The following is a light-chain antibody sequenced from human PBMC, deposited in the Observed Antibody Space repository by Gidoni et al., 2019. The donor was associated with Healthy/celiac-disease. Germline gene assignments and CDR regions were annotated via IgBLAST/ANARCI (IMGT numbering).Light chain of an antibody. V-gene: IGKV3-11*01. CDR2: DAS. CDR1: QSVSSY. Sequence: EIVLTQSPATLSLSPGERATRSCRASQSVSSYLAWYQQKPCQAPRLLIYDASNRATGIPARFSGSGSGIDFTLTISSLEPEDFAVYYCQQRSNWPPWTFGQGTKVEIK. J-gene: IGKJ1*01. CDR3: QQRSNWPPWT.